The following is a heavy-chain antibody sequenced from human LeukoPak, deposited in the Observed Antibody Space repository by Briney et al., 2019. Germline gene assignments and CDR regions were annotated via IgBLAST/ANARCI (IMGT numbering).Heavy chain of an antibody. D-gene: IGHD6-19*01. J-gene: IGHJ4*02. Sequence: SETLSLTCTVSGGSIGSYYWNWIRQAPGKGLEWIGYIHYSGSTNHNSSLKSRVTISVDTSKNQYSLKLNSVTAADTTVYYCARDGVAGGFDFWGQGTLVTVSS. V-gene: IGHV4-59*01. CDR3: ARDGVAGGFDF. CDR1: GGSIGSYY. CDR2: IHYSGST.